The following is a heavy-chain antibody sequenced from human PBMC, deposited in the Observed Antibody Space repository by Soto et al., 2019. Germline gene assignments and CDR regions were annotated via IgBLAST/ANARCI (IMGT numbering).Heavy chain of an antibody. Sequence: PGDALKSSGKGSGCTLTNYWIVWVRQMPGKGLEWMGIIYPGDSDTRYSPSFQGQVIFSADKSINTAYLQWNSLKASDTAVYYCAREYYSASSGHIDYYYGMDVWGQGTTVTVSS. CDR3: AREYYSASSGHIDYYYGMDV. D-gene: IGHD3-22*01. CDR2: IYPGDSDT. CDR1: GCTLTNYW. J-gene: IGHJ6*02. V-gene: IGHV5-51*01.